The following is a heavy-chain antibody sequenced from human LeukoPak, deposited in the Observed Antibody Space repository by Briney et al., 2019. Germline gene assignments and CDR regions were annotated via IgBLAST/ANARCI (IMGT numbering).Heavy chain of an antibody. J-gene: IGHJ6*02. CDR2: IYYSGST. Sequence: KPSETLSLTCTVSGGSISSSSYYWGWIRQPPGKGLEWIGSIYYSGSTYYNPSLKSRVTISVDTSKNQFSLKLSSVTAADTAVYYCARRGIVGATTYYYYYGMDVWGQGTTVTVSS. CDR3: ARRGIVGATTYYYYYGMDV. CDR1: GGSISSSSYY. V-gene: IGHV4-39*01. D-gene: IGHD1-26*01.